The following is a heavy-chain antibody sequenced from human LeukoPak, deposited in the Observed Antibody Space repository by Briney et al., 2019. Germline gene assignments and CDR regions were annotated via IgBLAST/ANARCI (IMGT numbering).Heavy chain of an antibody. J-gene: IGHJ4*02. D-gene: IGHD3-10*01. CDR3: ARNGRVRRVVKDLFEY. CDR1: GGSISGHY. Sequence: SETLSLTCTVSGGSISGHYWSWIRQSPGKGLEWIGFMHYSGNTNSNPSLRSRVTISMDTSKNHFSLKMSSVTAADTAMYYCARNGRVRRVVKDLFEYWGQGTLVAVSS. CDR2: MHYSGNT. V-gene: IGHV4-59*11.